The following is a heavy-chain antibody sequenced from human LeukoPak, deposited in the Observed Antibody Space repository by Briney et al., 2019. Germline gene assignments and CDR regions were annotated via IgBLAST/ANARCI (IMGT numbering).Heavy chain of an antibody. CDR1: GGSFSGYY. J-gene: IGHJ5*02. CDR2: INHSGST. CDR3: ARDEGGGAAAGVYNWFDP. Sequence: SETLSLTCAVYGGSFSGYYWSWIRQPPGKGLEWIGEINHSGSTNYNPSLKSRVTISVDTSKNQFSLKLSSVTAGDTAVYYCARDEGGGAAAGVYNWFDPWGQGTLVTVSS. V-gene: IGHV4-34*01. D-gene: IGHD6-13*01.